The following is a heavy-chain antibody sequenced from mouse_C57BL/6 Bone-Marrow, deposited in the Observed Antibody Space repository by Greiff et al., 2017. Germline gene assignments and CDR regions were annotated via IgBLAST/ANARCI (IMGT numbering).Heavy chain of an antibody. CDR1: GYTFTSYG. D-gene: IGHD2-3*01. CDR2: IYPTSGNT. V-gene: IGHV1-81*01. J-gene: IGHJ2*01. CDR3: EGGGYYVEFDD. Sequence: QVHLQQPGAELARPGASVKLSCKASGYTFTSYGISWVKQRTGQGLEWIGRIYPTSGNTNYNEKFKGKATLTADKSSRTAYMELRSLTSEDSAVXVCEGGGYYVEFDDWGQGTTLTVSS.